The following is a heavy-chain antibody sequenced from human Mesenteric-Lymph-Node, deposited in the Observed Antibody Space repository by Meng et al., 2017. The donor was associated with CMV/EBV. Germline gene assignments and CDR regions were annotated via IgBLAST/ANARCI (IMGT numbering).Heavy chain of an antibody. J-gene: IGHJ5*02. Sequence: SSAASGFTFSDYYITWIRQAPGKGLEWVSYISSTGSTIYYADSVKGRFTLSRDNAKNSLYLQMNSLRAEDTAVYYCARELGGRPWFAPWGQGTLVTVSS. V-gene: IGHV3-11*01. D-gene: IGHD3-16*01. CDR1: GFTFSDYY. CDR2: ISSTGSTI. CDR3: ARELGGRPWFAP.